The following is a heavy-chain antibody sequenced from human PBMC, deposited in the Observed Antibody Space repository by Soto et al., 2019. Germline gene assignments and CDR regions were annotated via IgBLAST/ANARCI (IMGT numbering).Heavy chain of an antibody. J-gene: IGHJ4*02. V-gene: IGHV3-30*18. CDR1: GFTFSSYG. CDR3: AKWSGSLYYSDY. CDR2: ISYDGSNK. D-gene: IGHD3-10*01. Sequence: QVQLVESGGGVVQPGRSLRLSCAASGFTFSSYGMHWVRQAPGKGLEWVAVISYDGSNKYYADSVKGRFTISRDNSKNTLYLQMNSQRAEDTAVYYCAKWSGSLYYSDYWGQGTLVTVSS.